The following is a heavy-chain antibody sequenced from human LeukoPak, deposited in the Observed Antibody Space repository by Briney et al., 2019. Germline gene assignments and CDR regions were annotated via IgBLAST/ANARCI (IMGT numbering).Heavy chain of an antibody. J-gene: IGHJ4*02. V-gene: IGHV4-59*01. CDR1: GGSISSYY. CDR3: ASLVRFSSDYFDY. D-gene: IGHD6-6*01. CDR2: IYYSGST. Sequence: PSETLSLTCTVSGGSISSYYWSWIRQAPGKGLEWIGYIYYSGSTNYNPSLKSRVTISVDTSKNQFSLKLSSVTAADTAMYYCASLVRFSSDYFDYWGQGTLVSVSS.